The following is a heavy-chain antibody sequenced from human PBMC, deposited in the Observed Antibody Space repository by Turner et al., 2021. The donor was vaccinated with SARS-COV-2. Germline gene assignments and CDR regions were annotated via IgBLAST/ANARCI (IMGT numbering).Heavy chain of an antibody. Sequence: QLLVQESGPALVKPSEILSLPCTVSAVSITRNSHYWGWVRPPPGKGLEWRGMTYYPGSSFYNTSLRGRVSISVDPTQTQSSLSLRSVTAADTTVYYCGTSVRRSGYFQRWGQGSLVSVSS. CDR1: AVSITRNSHY. V-gene: IGHV4-39*01. J-gene: IGHJ1*01. CDR2: TYYPGSS. CDR3: GTSVRRSGYFQR.